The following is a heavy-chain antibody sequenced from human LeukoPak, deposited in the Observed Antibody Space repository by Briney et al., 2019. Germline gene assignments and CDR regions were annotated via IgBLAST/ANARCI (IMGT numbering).Heavy chain of an antibody. CDR2: IYHSGST. CDR1: GGSISSGGYS. J-gene: IGHJ4*02. V-gene: IGHV4-30-2*01. Sequence: SETLSLTCAVSGGSISSGGYSWSWIRQPPGKGLEWIGYIYHSGSTYYNPSLKSRVTISVDRSKNQFSLKLGSVTAADTAVYYCARGGYSSSWYYFDYWGQGTLVTVSS. D-gene: IGHD6-13*01. CDR3: ARGGYSSSWYYFDY.